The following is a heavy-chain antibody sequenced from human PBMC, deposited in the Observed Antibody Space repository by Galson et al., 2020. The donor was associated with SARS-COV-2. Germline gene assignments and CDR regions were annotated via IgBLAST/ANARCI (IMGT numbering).Heavy chain of an antibody. CDR2: IKQDGSEK. D-gene: IGHD2-8*02. J-gene: IGHJ4*02. CDR3: ARENTAVPGGDS. V-gene: IGHV3-7*01. CDR1: GFTSGDYW. Sequence: GGSLRLSCAASGFTSGDYWMSWVRQAPGKGLEWVANIKQDGSEKYDVDSVKGRFTISRDNAKNSVYLQMNRLRANDTAVYYCARENTAVPGGDSWGQGTLVIISS.